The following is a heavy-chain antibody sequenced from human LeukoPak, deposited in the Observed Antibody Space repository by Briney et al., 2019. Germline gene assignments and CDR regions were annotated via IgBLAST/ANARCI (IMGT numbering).Heavy chain of an antibody. CDR3: ARDSSSWYFDY. J-gene: IGHJ4*02. V-gene: IGHV3-21*01. CDR2: ISSSSSYI. D-gene: IGHD6-13*01. CDR1: GFTFSSYS. Sequence: GGSLRPSCAASGFTFSSYSMNWVRQAPGKGLEWVSSISSSSSYIYYADSVKGRFTISRDNAKNSLYLQMNSLRAEDTAVYYCARDSSSWYFDYWGQGTLVTVSS.